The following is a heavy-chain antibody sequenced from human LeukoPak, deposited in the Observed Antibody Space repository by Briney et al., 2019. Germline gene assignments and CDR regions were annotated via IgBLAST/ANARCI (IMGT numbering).Heavy chain of an antibody. V-gene: IGHV3-30*03. Sequence: PGGSLRLSCAASGFTFSDYYMSWIRQAPGKGLEWVAVISYDGSNKYYADSVKGRFTISRDNAKNSLYLQMNSLRAEDTAVYYCARDRGAWEPRGIDYWGQGTLVTVSS. CDR1: GFTFSDYY. J-gene: IGHJ4*02. CDR2: ISYDGSNK. CDR3: ARDRGAWEPRGIDY. D-gene: IGHD1-26*01.